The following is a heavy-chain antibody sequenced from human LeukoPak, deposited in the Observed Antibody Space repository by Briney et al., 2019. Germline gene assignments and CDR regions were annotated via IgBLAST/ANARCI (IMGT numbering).Heavy chain of an antibody. CDR3: AKPLIPVAGTLYFDY. V-gene: IGHV3-23*01. CDR1: GFTFTNYV. D-gene: IGHD6-19*01. Sequence: GGTLRLSCAASGFTFTNYVMTWVRQAPGKGLEWVSTISGSGDSTYYADSVKGRFTISRDNSRNTLFLHMNSLRAEDTAFYYCAKPLIPVAGTLYFDYWGQGTLVTVSS. J-gene: IGHJ4*02. CDR2: ISGSGDST.